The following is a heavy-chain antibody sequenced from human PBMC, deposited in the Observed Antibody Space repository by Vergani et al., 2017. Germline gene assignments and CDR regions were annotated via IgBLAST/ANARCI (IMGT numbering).Heavy chain of an antibody. CDR3: ARDLGMYYYYMDV. V-gene: IGHV3-30-3*01. CDR2: ISYDGSNK. Sequence: QVQLVESGGGVVQPGRSLRLSCAASGSTFSSYAMHWVRQAPGKGLEWVAVISYDGSNKYYADSVKGRFTISRDNSKNTLYLQMNSLRAEDTAVYYCARDLGMYYYYMDVWGKGTTVTVSS. CDR1: GSTFSSYA. J-gene: IGHJ6*03.